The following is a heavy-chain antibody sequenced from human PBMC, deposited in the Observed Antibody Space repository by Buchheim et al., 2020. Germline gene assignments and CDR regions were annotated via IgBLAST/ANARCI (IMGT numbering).Heavy chain of an antibody. J-gene: IGHJ4*02. D-gene: IGHD2-21*02. CDR3: VTGANCPGDCSSGRFDY. V-gene: IGHV3-15*01. Sequence: APGKGLEWIGRIKIKIDGGTTDYAAPVKGRFTISRDDSRDTLYLQMNTLRSEDTGVYNCVTGANCPGDCSSGRFDYWGQGTL. CDR2: IKIKIDGGTT.